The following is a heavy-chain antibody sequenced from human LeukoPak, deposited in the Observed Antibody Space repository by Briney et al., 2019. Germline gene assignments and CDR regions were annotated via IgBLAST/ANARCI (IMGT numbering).Heavy chain of an antibody. J-gene: IGHJ4*02. CDR1: GGSFSGYD. CDR3: ARVNISNWHSCDY. V-gene: IGHV4-34*01. CDR2: INHSGST. D-gene: IGHD1/OR15-1a*01. Sequence: SETLSLTCAVYGGSFSGYDWTWIRQPPGEGLEWIGEINHSGSTSYNPSLESRVTISVDKSRNHFSLNLSSVTAADTAVYYCARVNISNWHSCDYWGQGTLVTVSS.